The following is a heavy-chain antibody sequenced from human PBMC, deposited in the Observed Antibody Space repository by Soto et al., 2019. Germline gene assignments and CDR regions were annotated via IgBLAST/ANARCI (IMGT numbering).Heavy chain of an antibody. Sequence: GGSLRLSCAASGFTFSSYGMHWVRQAPGKGLEWVAVISYDGSNKYYADSVKGRFTISRDNSKNTLYLQMNSLRAEDTAVYYCAKEEPLIYDYVWGSYRHTPYFDYWGQGTLVTVSS. CDR3: AKEEPLIYDYVWGSYRHTPYFDY. CDR1: GFTFSSYG. D-gene: IGHD3-16*02. CDR2: ISYDGSNK. V-gene: IGHV3-30*18. J-gene: IGHJ4*02.